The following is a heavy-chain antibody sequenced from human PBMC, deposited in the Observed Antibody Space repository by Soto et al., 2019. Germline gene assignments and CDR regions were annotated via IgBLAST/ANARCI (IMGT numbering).Heavy chain of an antibody. CDR2: VYSSGRT. V-gene: IGHV4-4*07. CDR1: GVSIINNY. Sequence: PSETLSLTCAVSGVSIINNYGTWIRQPAGKGLEWLGRVYSSGRTTYNPSRKSRLTMSVDTSKNQFSLHLSSVTATATAVYYCARREDTFDFWGQGRLVTVSS. J-gene: IGHJ4*02. CDR3: ARREDTFDF.